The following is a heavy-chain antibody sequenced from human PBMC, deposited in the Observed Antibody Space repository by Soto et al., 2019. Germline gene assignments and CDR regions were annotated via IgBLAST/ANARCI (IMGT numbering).Heavy chain of an antibody. V-gene: IGHV4-34*01. CDR3: ATGRGVRGVIITTYYYYGLDV. D-gene: IGHD3-10*01. CDR2: INHSGST. CDR1: GGSFSGYY. J-gene: IGHJ6*02. Sequence: SETLSLTCAVYGGSFSGYYWSWIRQPPGKGLEWIGEINHSGSTNYNPSLKSRVTISVDTSKNQFSLKLSSVSAADTAVYYCATGRGVRGVIITTYYYYGLDVWGQGTTVTVSS.